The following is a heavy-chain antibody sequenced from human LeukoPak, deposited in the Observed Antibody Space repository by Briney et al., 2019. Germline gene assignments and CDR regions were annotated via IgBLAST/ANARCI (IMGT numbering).Heavy chain of an antibody. Sequence: PGGSLRLSCAASGFTFSSYSMNWVRQAPGKGLDWVSSISSSSSYIYYADSVKGRFTISRDNAKNSLYLQMNSLRAEDTAVYYCARVRYGAAHFDYWGQGTLVTVSS. V-gene: IGHV3-21*01. CDR3: ARVRYGAAHFDY. CDR1: GFTFSSYS. D-gene: IGHD6-6*01. J-gene: IGHJ4*02. CDR2: ISSSSSYI.